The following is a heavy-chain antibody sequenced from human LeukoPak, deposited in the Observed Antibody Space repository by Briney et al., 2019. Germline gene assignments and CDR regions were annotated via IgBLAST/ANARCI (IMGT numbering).Heavy chain of an antibody. J-gene: IGHJ4*02. V-gene: IGHV1-2*04. Sequence: ASVKVSCTTSGYTFSDYYIHWVRQAPGQGLEWMGWINPKNSGTKYAQKFQGWITMTTDTSTSTAYMELTSLRSNDTAVYYCARVTVTTLFDHWGPGTLVTVSS. CDR2: INPKNSGT. D-gene: IGHD4-17*01. CDR3: ARVTVTTLFDH. CDR1: GYTFSDYY.